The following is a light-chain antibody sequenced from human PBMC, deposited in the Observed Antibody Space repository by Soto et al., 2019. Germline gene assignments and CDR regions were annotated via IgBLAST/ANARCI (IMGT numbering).Light chain of an antibody. V-gene: IGKV1-39*01. Sequence: DIQLTQSPSSLSASVGDRVTITCRAGQTISDYLNWYQQKPGTAPKLLIYAASTSQSGVPSRFSGSRSGTDFTLAISCLHPGDVATYYCQQTFSDPSITFGQRTRLELK. CDR2: AAS. J-gene: IGKJ5*01. CDR1: QTISDY. CDR3: QQTFSDPSIT.